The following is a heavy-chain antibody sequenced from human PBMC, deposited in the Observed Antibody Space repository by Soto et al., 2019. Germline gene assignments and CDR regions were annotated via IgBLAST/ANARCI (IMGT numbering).Heavy chain of an antibody. V-gene: IGHV3-7*01. CDR2: IKQDGSEK. Sequence: EVQLVESGGGLLQPGGSLRLSCAASGFTFSSYWMSWVRQAPGKGLEWVANIKQDGSEKYYVDSVKGRFTISRDNAKNSLYLQMNSLRAEDTAVYYCARDLGATVTTNHGYWGQGTLVTVSS. D-gene: IGHD4-17*01. J-gene: IGHJ4*02. CDR3: ARDLGATVTTNHGY. CDR1: GFTFSSYW.